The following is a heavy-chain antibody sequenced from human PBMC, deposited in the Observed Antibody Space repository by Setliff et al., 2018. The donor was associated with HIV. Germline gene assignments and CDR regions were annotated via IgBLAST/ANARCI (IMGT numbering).Heavy chain of an antibody. CDR2: IYHDGST. CDR3: ARPSAGGGYNYWYFDL. J-gene: IGHJ2*01. V-gene: IGHV4-38-2*02. D-gene: IGHD5-12*01. CDR1: GYSITNGYY. Sequence: SETLSLTCSVSGYSITNGYYWGWIRQPPGKGLEWVGSIYHDGSTYYNPSLRSRATISVDTSKNQFSLKLSSVTAADTAVYYCARPSAGGGYNYWYFDLWGRGTLVTVSS.